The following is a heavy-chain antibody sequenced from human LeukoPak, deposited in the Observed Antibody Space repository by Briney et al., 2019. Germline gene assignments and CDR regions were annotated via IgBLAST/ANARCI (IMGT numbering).Heavy chain of an antibody. V-gene: IGHV1-2*02. CDR3: ARAAAGTRGFDY. Sequence: ASVKVSCKASGYTFTGYYMHWVRQAPGQGLEWMGWINPNSGGTNYAQKFQGRVTMTRDTSISTAYMELSSLRSEDTAVYYCARAAAGTRGFDYWGQGTLVTVSS. CDR1: GYTFTGYY. J-gene: IGHJ4*02. CDR2: INPNSGGT. D-gene: IGHD6-13*01.